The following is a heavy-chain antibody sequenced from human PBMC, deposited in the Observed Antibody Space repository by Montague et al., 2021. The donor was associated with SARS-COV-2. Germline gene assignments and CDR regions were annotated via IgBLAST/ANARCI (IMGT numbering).Heavy chain of an antibody. V-gene: IGHV2-5*02. CDR2: IYWDDDK. J-gene: IGHJ4*02. D-gene: IGHD3-10*01. CDR1: GFSLSTSGVG. CDR3: AHRAGKWFGESRKYYFDY. Sequence: PALVKPTQTLTLTCTFSGFSLSTSGVGVGWFRKPPGKALEWLALIYWDDDKHHSPSLKSRLTITKDTSNNQVVLTMTNMDPVDTATYYCAHRAGKWFGESRKYYFDYGGQGTLVTVSS.